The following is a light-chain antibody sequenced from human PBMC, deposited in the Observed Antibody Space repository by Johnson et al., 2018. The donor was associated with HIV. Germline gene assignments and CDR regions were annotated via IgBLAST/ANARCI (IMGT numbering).Light chain of an antibody. V-gene: IGLV1-51*01. J-gene: IGLJ1*01. CDR3: GTWDASLSAGV. CDR2: DNN. CDR1: SSNIGNNY. Sequence: PSMSAAPGQKVTISCSGSSSNIGNNYVSWYQQLPGTAPKLLIYDNNKRPSGIPDRFSGSKSGTSATLGITGLQTGDEADYYCGTWDASLSAGVFGTGTKVTVL.